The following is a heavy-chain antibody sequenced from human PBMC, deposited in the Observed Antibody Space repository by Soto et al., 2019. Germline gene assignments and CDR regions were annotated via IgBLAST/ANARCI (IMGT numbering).Heavy chain of an antibody. CDR2: ISSSSYI. J-gene: IGHJ4*02. CDR1: RFTFSSYS. CDR3: ARQQPPYSSGTTDY. V-gene: IGHV3-21*01. Sequence: GGSLRLSCAASRFTFSSYSMNWVRQAPGKGLEWVSSISSSSYIYYADSVKGRFTISRDNAKNSLYLQMNSLRAEDTAVYYCARQQPPYSSGTTDYWGQGTLVTVSS. D-gene: IGHD3-22*01.